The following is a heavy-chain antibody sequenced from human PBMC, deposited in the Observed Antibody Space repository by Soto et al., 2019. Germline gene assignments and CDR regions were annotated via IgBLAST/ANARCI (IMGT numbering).Heavy chain of an antibody. J-gene: IGHJ4*02. D-gene: IGHD3-10*01. V-gene: IGHV3-74*01. CDR1: GFIFKMYW. CDR3: TRGPRPISSGTGAY. Sequence: GGSLRLSCAASGFIFKMYWMHWVRQSPGRGLVWISRIYNDGTYSDYADSVRGRFTISRDNVNDTLYLQMNNLRAEDSGLYYCTRGPRPISSGTGAYWGQGTQVTVSS. CDR2: IYNDGTYS.